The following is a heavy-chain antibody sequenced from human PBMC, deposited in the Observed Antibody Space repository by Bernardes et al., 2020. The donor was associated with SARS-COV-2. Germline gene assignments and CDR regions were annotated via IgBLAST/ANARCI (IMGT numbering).Heavy chain of an antibody. CDR2: IYYSGST. Sequence: SETLSLTCTVSGGSISSSSYYWGWIRQPPGKGLEWIGSIYYSGSTYYNPSLKSRVTISVDTSKNQFSLKLSSVTAADTAVYYCARPWGDYGGGLFDYWGQGTLVTVSS. CDR3: ARPWGDYGGGLFDY. D-gene: IGHD4-17*01. V-gene: IGHV4-39*01. CDR1: GGSISSSSYY. J-gene: IGHJ4*02.